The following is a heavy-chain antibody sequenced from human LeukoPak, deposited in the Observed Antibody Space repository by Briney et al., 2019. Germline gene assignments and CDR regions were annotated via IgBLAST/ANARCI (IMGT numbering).Heavy chain of an antibody. D-gene: IGHD3-10*01. V-gene: IGHV4-39*07. CDR1: GGSISSSSYY. CDR3: ARDNYYGSGGFDY. Sequence: PSETLSLTCAVSGGSISSSSYYWDWIRQPPGKGLEWIASIYYSGSTYYNPSLKSRVTISVDTSKNQFSLKLSSVTAADTAVYYCARDNYYGSGGFDYWGQGTLVTVSS. J-gene: IGHJ4*02. CDR2: IYYSGST.